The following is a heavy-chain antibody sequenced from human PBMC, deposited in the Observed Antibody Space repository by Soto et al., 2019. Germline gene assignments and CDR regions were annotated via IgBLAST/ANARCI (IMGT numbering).Heavy chain of an antibody. CDR3: ARGRPVPY. CDR1: GFTFSSYW. Sequence: EVQLVESGGGLVQPGGSLRLSCAASGFTFSSYWMSWVRQAPGKGLEWVANVNQDGSEKFYVDSVKGRFTISRDNAMNSMYLQMNSLRAEDTAVYYCARGRPVPYWGQGTLVTVPS. CDR2: VNQDGSEK. V-gene: IGHV3-7*01. J-gene: IGHJ4*02. D-gene: IGHD3-10*01.